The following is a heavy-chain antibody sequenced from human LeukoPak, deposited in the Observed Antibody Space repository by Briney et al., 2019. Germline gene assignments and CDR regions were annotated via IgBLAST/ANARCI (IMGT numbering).Heavy chain of an antibody. CDR1: KFTFSTYW. D-gene: IGHD1-26*01. Sequence: GGSLRLSCAASKFTFSTYWMSWVRQAPGKGLEWVANIKQDGSEKYYVDSVKGRFTISRDNAKNSLYLQMNSLRAEDTAVYYCARRRYSGSSRHFDYWGLGTLVTVSS. J-gene: IGHJ4*02. CDR2: IKQDGSEK. CDR3: ARRRYSGSSRHFDY. V-gene: IGHV3-7*01.